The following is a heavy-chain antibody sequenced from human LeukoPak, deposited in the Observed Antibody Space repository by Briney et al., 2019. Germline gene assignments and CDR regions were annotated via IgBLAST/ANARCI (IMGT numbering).Heavy chain of an antibody. CDR1: GFTFSSYG. J-gene: IGHJ4*02. D-gene: IGHD2-2*01. CDR3: ATSSAAPANM. CDR2: INQDASAK. V-gene: IGHV3-7*01. Sequence: TGGSLRLSCAASGFTFSSYGMHWVRQAPGKGLEWVANINQDASAKYYVDSVKGRFTISRDNAKNSLYLQVNSLRAEDTGVYYCATSSAAPANMWGQGTLVTVSS.